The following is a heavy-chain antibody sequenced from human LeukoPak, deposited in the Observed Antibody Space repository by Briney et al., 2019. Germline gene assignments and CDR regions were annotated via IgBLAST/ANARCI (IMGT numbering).Heavy chain of an antibody. CDR2: INQDGSEK. CDR1: GFTFSRHW. Sequence: GGSLRLSCGVSGFTFSRHWMSWVRQAPGKGLEWVANINQDGSEKYYVDSVKGRFTISRDNAKNSVFLQMNSLRAEDTAMYYCAKVGRSYGSGSYYILDYWGQGTLVTVSS. D-gene: IGHD3-10*01. CDR3: AKVGRSYGSGSYYILDY. V-gene: IGHV3-7*01. J-gene: IGHJ4*02.